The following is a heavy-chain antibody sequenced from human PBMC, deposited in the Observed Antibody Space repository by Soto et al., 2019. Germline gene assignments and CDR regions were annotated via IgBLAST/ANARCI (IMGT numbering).Heavy chain of an antibody. CDR2: INHSGST. D-gene: IGHD6-19*01. CDR3: ARAQWMVPYYYYYYGMDV. CDR1: GGSFSGYY. V-gene: IGHV4-34*01. Sequence: PXATLSLTCAVYGGSFSGYYWSWIRQPPGKGLEWIGEINHSGSTNYNPSLKSRVTISVDTSKNQFSLKLSSVTAADTAVYYCARAQWMVPYYYYYYGMDVWGQGTTVTVSS. J-gene: IGHJ6*02.